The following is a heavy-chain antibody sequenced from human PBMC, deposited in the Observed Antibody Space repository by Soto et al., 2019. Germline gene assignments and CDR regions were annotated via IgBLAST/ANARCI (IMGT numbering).Heavy chain of an antibody. CDR1: GFRFSNYA. D-gene: IGHD3-10*01. V-gene: IGHV3-23*01. Sequence: EVQLMESGGGLIQPGGSLRLSCATFGFRFSNYAMSWVRQAPGKGLDWVSGFCVDYVTYYADSVRGRFTISRDNFTNTPYLQRHSLRAEATALYYCSKATVSFEHTGPDQRGQGTLVTVSS. J-gene: IGHJ4*02. CDR3: SKATVSFEHTGPDQ. CDR2: FCVDYVT.